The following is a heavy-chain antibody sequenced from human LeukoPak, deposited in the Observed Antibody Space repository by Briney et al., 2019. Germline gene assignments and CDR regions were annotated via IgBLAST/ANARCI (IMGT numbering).Heavy chain of an antibody. Sequence: GASVKVSCKVSGYTLTELSMHWVRQAPGKGLEWMGGFDPEDGETIYAQKFQGRVTITADESTSTAYMELSSLRSEDTAVYYCASSLNDIVVVPAAMSWFDPWGQGTLVTVSS. CDR1: GYTLTELS. CDR2: FDPEDGET. CDR3: ASSLNDIVVVPAAMSWFDP. D-gene: IGHD2-2*01. J-gene: IGHJ5*02. V-gene: IGHV1-24*01.